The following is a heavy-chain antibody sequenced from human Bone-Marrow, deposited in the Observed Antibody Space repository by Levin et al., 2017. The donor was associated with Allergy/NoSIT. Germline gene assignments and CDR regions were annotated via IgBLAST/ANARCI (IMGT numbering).Heavy chain of an antibody. D-gene: IGHD5-18*01. CDR3: ANDRDTLGDYGMDV. V-gene: IGHV3-9*01. CDR1: GFIFDNYA. CDR2: ISSNSGRI. Sequence: SLKISCAASGFIFDNYAMHWVRQVPGKGLEWVSGISSNSGRIAYADSVKGRFTVSRDNAKNSLYLQMNSLRAEDTALYYCANDRDTLGDYGMDVWGQGTTVTVSS. J-gene: IGHJ6*02.